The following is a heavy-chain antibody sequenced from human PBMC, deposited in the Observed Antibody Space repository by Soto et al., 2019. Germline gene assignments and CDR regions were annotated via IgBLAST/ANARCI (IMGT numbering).Heavy chain of an antibody. CDR1: GFTFNSFG. V-gene: IGHV3-23*01. Sequence: EVQLLESGGGLVQPGGSLRLSCAASGFTFNSFGMNWVRQAPGKGLEWVSCISGSGGSRFDADSVKGRFTVFRDNSKKTLYLQMNNLRVDDTAVYYCANGRYYDTGYDMHVWGQGTTVTVSS. J-gene: IGHJ6*02. D-gene: IGHD1-26*01. CDR3: ANGRYYDTGYDMHV. CDR2: ISGSGGSR.